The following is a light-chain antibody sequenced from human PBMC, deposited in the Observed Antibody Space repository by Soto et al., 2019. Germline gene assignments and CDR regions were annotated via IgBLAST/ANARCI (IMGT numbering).Light chain of an antibody. CDR3: KQYNNWLPLT. Sequence: EIVMTQSPATLSVSPGERATLSCRASQSVSSNLAWYQQKPGQAPRLLIYGASTRATGIPARFSGSGSGTEFTLTISSLQSEDFAVYYCKQYNNWLPLTFGGGTKV. CDR2: GAS. J-gene: IGKJ4*01. V-gene: IGKV3-15*01. CDR1: QSVSSN.